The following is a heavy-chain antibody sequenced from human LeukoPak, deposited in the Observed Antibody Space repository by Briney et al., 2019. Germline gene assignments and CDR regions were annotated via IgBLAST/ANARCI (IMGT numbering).Heavy chain of an antibody. Sequence: ASVKVSCKASGYTFTSYDINWVRQATGQGLEWMGIINPSGGSTSYAQKFQGRVTMTRDMSTSTVYMELSSLRSEDTAVYYCARGTKDRGGKYWGQGTLVTVSS. J-gene: IGHJ4*02. CDR2: INPSGGST. CDR1: GYTFTSYD. CDR3: ARGTKDRGGKY. D-gene: IGHD2-15*01. V-gene: IGHV1-46*01.